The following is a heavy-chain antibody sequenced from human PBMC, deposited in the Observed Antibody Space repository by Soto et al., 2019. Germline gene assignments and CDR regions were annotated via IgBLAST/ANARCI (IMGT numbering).Heavy chain of an antibody. Sequence: GGSLRLSCAASGFTFSSYAMSWVRQAPGKGLEWVSAISGSGGSTYYADSVKGRFTISRDNSKNTLYLQMNSLRAEDTAVYYCAKDPSIYYYDSSPNWFDPWGQGTLVTVSS. V-gene: IGHV3-23*01. CDR3: AKDPSIYYYDSSPNWFDP. J-gene: IGHJ5*02. D-gene: IGHD3-22*01. CDR1: GFTFSSYA. CDR2: ISGSGGST.